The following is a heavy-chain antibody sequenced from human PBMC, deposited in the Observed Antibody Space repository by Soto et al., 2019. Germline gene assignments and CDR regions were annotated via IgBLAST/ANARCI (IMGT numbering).Heavy chain of an antibody. D-gene: IGHD3-10*01. CDR3: ARLGEVYGSLDY. CDR2: IYYSGST. Sequence: QVQLQESGPGLVKPSQTLSLTCTVSGGSISSGGYYWSWLRQHPGKGLEWIGYIYYSGSTYYNPSLKSQVTISVDTSKNQSSLEVSSVTAADTAVYYGARLGEVYGSLDYWGQGTLVTVSS. V-gene: IGHV4-31*01. CDR1: GGSISSGGYY. J-gene: IGHJ4*02.